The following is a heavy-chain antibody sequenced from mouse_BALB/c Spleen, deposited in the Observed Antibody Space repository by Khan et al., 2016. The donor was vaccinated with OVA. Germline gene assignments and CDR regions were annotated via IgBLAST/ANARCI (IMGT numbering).Heavy chain of an antibody. V-gene: IGHV9-2-1*01. CDR2: INTETGEP. J-gene: IGHJ3*01. CDR3: ASLTY. Sequence: QVQLKQSGPELKKPGETVNISCKASGYTFTDYSMHWVKQAPGKGLKWMGWINTETGEPTYADDFKGRFAFSLETSANTAYLQINNLTNEDTVTYFCASLTYWGQGTLVTGSA. CDR1: GYTFTDYS.